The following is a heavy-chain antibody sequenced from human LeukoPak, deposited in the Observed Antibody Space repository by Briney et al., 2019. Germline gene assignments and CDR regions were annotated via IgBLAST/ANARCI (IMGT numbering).Heavy chain of an antibody. D-gene: IGHD3-22*01. Sequence: PGGSLRLSCAASGFTFGTYAMTWVRQAPGKGLEWVSSFSGTGGSTYYADSVKGRFTISRDNSKSTLYLQMNSLRAEDTAVYYCTGAQYYDSSGYIVWGQGTLVTVS. CDR2: FSGTGGST. J-gene: IGHJ4*02. CDR3: TGAQYYDSSGYIV. CDR1: GFTFGTYA. V-gene: IGHV3-23*01.